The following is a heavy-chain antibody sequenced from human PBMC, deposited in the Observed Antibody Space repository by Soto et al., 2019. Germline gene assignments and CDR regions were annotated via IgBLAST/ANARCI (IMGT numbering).Heavy chain of an antibody. CDR2: IESKTDGGTT. Sequence: EVQLAESGGGLVKPGGSLRLSCAASGFTCSNSWMNWVRQAPGTGMEWVGHIESKTDGGTTDYAAPVKDRFTIARDDSQNMVYLQMTSLKTEDTAPYYCTTGGWKVDDIINDYCSLDYWCQGNLVTVSS. CDR1: GFTCSNSW. J-gene: IGHJ4*02. D-gene: IGHD5-12*01. V-gene: IGHV3-15*07. CDR3: TTGGWKVDDIINDYCSLDY.